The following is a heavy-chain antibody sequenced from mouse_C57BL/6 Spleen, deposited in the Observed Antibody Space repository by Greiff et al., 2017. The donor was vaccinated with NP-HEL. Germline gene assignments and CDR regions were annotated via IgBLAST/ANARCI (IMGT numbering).Heavy chain of an antibody. V-gene: IGHV2-2*01. D-gene: IGHD2-5*01. Sequence: VQLQESGPGLVQPSQSLSITCTVSGFSLTSYGVHWVRQSPGKGLEWLGVIWSGGSTDYNAAFISRLSISKDNSKSQVFFKMNSLQADDTAIYYCASSYYSNYEGYFDVWGTGTTVTVSS. CDR3: ASSYYSNYEGYFDV. J-gene: IGHJ1*03. CDR2: IWSGGST. CDR1: GFSLTSYG.